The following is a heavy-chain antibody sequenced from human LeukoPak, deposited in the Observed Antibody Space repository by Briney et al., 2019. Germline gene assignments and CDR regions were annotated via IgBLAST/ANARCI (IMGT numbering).Heavy chain of an antibody. J-gene: IGHJ4*02. V-gene: IGHV3-49*04. Sequence: GGSLRLSCAASGFTFSSYSMNWVRQAPGKGLEWVGFIRSKAYGGTTEYAASVKGRFTIARDDSKSIAYLQMNSLKTEDTAVYYCTRDIFLPGIAAAGTTQIEHYYFDYWGQGTLVTVSP. D-gene: IGHD6-13*01. CDR1: GFTFSSYS. CDR2: IRSKAYGGTT. CDR3: TRDIFLPGIAAAGTTQIEHYYFDY.